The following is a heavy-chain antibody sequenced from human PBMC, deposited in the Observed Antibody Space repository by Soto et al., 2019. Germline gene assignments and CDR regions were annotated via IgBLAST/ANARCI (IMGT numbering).Heavy chain of an antibody. CDR2: IYYSGST. CDR1: GGSISSVNYY. CDR3: ARSYCGGDCYLYYYYYGMDV. V-gene: IGHV4-30-4*01. D-gene: IGHD2-21*02. Sequence: SETLSLTCTVSGGSISSVNYYWSWIRQPPGKGLEWIGYIYYSGSTYYNPSLKSRVTISVDTSKNQFSLKLSSVTAADTAVYYCARSYCGGDCYLYYYYYGMDVWGQGTTVTVSS. J-gene: IGHJ6*02.